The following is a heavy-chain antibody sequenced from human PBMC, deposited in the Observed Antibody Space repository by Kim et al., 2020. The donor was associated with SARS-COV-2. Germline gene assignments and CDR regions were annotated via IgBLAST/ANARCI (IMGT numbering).Heavy chain of an antibody. D-gene: IGHD3-10*01. CDR2: IKQEGSKK. V-gene: IGHV3-7*03. CDR1: GFNFSNYW. J-gene: IGHJ4*02. Sequence: GGSLRLSCAASGFNFSNYWMNWVRQAPGKGLEWVANIKQEGSKKYYMDSVKGRFTISRDNAKNSLYLQMNSLRAEDTAVYYCTTAIRGVTGYWGQGTLVTVSS. CDR3: TTAIRGVTGY.